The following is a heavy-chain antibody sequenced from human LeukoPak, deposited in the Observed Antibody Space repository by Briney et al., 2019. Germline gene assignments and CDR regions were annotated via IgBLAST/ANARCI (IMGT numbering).Heavy chain of an antibody. CDR1: GYTFTSYG. V-gene: IGHV1-18*01. J-gene: IGHJ6*02. Sequence: ASVKVSCKASGYTFTSYGISWVRQAPGQGLEWMGWISAYSGNTNYAQKLQGRVTMTTDTSTSTAYMELRSLRSDDTAVYYCARVLAAAGTLVGYYYYYGMDVWGQGTTVTVSS. CDR3: ARVLAAAGTLVGYYYYYGMDV. CDR2: ISAYSGNT. D-gene: IGHD6-13*01.